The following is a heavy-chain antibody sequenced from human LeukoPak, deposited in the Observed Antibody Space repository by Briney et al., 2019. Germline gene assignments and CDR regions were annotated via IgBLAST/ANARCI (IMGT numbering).Heavy chain of an antibody. V-gene: IGHV3-53*01. CDR1: GISVSGTF. J-gene: IGHJ4*02. Sequence: PGGSLRLSCVASGISVSGTFMSWVRQAPGKGVEWVSTMYSGGATHYADSVKGRFSVSRDNVENTLYLQMDNLRVEDTAVYYCARVVTFELDYWGQGTPVLVSS. D-gene: IGHD3-10*01. CDR2: MYSGGAT. CDR3: ARVVTFELDY.